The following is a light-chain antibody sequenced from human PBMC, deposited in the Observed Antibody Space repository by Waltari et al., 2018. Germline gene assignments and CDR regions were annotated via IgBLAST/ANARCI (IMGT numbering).Light chain of an antibody. V-gene: IGLV3-25*03. CDR1: ALPKQH. J-gene: IGLJ2*01. Sequence: SYELTQPPSVSVSPGQTARITCSGDALPKQHAYWYQQKPGQAPVLVIYKDSVRPSGITERFSVSSSGTTVTLTISGVQAEDEADYYCQSADSSGTNVVFGGGTKLTVL. CDR3: QSADSSGTNVV. CDR2: KDS.